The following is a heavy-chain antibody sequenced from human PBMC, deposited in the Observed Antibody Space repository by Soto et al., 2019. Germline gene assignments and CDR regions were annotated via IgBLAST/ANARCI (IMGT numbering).Heavy chain of an antibody. CDR3: AKDAVYKDGLWLMDS. D-gene: IGHD2-21*01. Sequence: PGGSLRLSCAASGFTISTYDMTWVRQAPGKGLECVSGVTGSGGQIHYADSVKGRFTISKDNSKNTLYLQMSSLREEDTALYYCAKDAVYKDGLWLMDSWGQGTLVTVSS. CDR1: GFTISTYD. CDR2: VTGSGGQI. J-gene: IGHJ5*02. V-gene: IGHV3-23*01.